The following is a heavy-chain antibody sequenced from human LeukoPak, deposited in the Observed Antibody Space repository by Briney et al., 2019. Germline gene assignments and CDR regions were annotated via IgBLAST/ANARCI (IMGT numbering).Heavy chain of an antibody. CDR1: GFTFSSYA. V-gene: IGHV3-23*01. CDR2: ISGSGGST. CDR3: AKVPYYYDSSAYF. Sequence: QPGGSLRLSCAASGFTFSSYAMSWVRQAPGKGLEWVSAISGSGGSTYYADSLKGRFTISRDNSKNTLYLQMNSLRAEDTAVYYCAKVPYYYDSSAYFWGQGTPVTVSS. J-gene: IGHJ4*02. D-gene: IGHD3-22*01.